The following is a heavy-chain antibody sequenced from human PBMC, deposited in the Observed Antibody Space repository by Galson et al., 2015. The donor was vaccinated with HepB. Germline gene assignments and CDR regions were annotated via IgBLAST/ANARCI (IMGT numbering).Heavy chain of an antibody. CDR3: ARDEGTLAGGWPRGMDV. CDR2: ISYDGSNK. V-gene: IGHV3-30-3*01. Sequence: SLRLSCAASGFTFSSYAMHWVRQAPGKGLEWVAVISYDGSNKYYADSVKGRFTISRDNSKNTLYLQMNSLRAEDTAVYYCARDEGTLAGGWPRGMDVWGQGTTVTVSS. D-gene: IGHD6-19*01. J-gene: IGHJ6*02. CDR1: GFTFSSYA.